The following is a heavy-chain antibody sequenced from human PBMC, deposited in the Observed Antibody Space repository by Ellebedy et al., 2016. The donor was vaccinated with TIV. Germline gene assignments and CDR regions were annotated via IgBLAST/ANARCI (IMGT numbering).Heavy chain of an antibody. CDR3: ASAMGRGSY. CDR2: INQDGSEK. Sequence: GESLKISCAASGFTFNSYWMSWVRQAPGKGLEWVANINQDGSEKNYVDSVKGRFTISRDNAKNSLYLQMNSLRAEDTAVYYCASAMGRGSYWGQGTLVTVSS. V-gene: IGHV3-7*03. CDR1: GFTFNSYW. D-gene: IGHD3-10*01. J-gene: IGHJ4*02.